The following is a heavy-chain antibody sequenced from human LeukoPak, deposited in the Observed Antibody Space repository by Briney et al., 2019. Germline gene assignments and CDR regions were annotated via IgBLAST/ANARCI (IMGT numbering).Heavy chain of an antibody. J-gene: IGHJ5*02. D-gene: IGHD3-22*01. CDR2: IYYSGST. V-gene: IGHV4-59*08. Sequence: PSETLSLTCTVSGGSISSYYWSWIRQPPGKGLEWIGYIYYSGSTYYNPSLKSRVTISVDTSKNQFSLKLSSVTAADTAVYYCARGYDSSGYYLPWGQGTLVTVSS. CDR3: ARGYDSSGYYLP. CDR1: GGSISSYY.